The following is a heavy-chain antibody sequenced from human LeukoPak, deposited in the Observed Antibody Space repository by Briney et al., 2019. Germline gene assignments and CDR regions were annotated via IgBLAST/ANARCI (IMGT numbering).Heavy chain of an antibody. V-gene: IGHV2-70*11. J-gene: IGHJ4*02. Sequence: SGPTLVNPTRTLTLTCTCSGFSLSTSGMYVSWIRQPPGKALEWLARIDWDDAKYYSTSLKTRLTISKDTSKNQVVLTMTNMDPVDTATYYCARENNYGYDYWGQGTLVTASS. CDR1: GFSLSTSGMY. D-gene: IGHD5-18*01. CDR2: IDWDDAK. CDR3: ARENNYGYDY.